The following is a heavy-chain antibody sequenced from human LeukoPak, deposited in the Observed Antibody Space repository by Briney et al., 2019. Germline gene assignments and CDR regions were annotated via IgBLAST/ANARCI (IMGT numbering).Heavy chain of an antibody. V-gene: IGHV4-39*01. CDR3: ARPLGWFGESNFDY. Sequence: SETLSLTCTVSGGSISSSSYYWGWIRQPPGKGLEWIGSIYYSGSTYYNPSLKSRVTISVDTSKNQFSLELSSVTAADTAVYYCARPLGWFGESNFDYWGQGTLVTVSS. J-gene: IGHJ4*02. CDR1: GGSISSSSYY. D-gene: IGHD3-10*01. CDR2: IYYSGST.